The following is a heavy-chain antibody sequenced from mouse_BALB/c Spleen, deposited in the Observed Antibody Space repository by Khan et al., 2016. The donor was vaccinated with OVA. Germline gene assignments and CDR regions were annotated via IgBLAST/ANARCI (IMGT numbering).Heavy chain of an antibody. CDR1: GFSLSRYN. Sequence: QVQLQQSGPGLVAPSQSLSITCSVSGFSLSRYNIHWVRQPPGKGLEWLGMIWGGGGTDYNSNLKSRLTISTDNSASQVFLKMSSLQTDDTAMYYCARAYYRFDGYYAMDYWGQGTSVTVSS. J-gene: IGHJ4*01. V-gene: IGHV2-6-4*01. D-gene: IGHD2-14*01. CDR2: IWGGGGT. CDR3: ARAYYRFDGYYAMDY.